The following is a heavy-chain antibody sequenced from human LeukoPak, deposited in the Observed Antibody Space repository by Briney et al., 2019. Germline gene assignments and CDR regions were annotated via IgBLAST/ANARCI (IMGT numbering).Heavy chain of an antibody. CDR3: ARTGVGDGSGRAFDI. V-gene: IGHV4-59*01. Sequence: SETLSLTCTVSGGSISSYYWSWIRQPPGKGLEWIGYIYYSGSTNYNPSLKSRVTISVDTSKNQFSLKLSSVTAADTAVYYCARTGVGDGSGRAFDIWGQGTMVTVSS. D-gene: IGHD3-10*01. CDR2: IYYSGST. CDR1: GGSISSYY. J-gene: IGHJ3*02.